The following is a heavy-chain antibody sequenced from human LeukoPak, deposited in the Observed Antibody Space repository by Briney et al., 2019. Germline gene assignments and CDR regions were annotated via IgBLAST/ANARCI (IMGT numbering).Heavy chain of an antibody. CDR1: GFTLSTYA. CDR2: TSSSDAGT. Sequence: GGSLRLSCAASGFTLSTYAMSWVRQTPGKGLEWVAATSSSDAGTYHADSVRGRFTISRDNSKNTLYLQMNSLRAEDTAVYYCANTRIAAAGRTEVGYWGQGTLVTVSS. V-gene: IGHV3-23*01. D-gene: IGHD6-13*01. CDR3: ANTRIAAAGRTEVGY. J-gene: IGHJ4*02.